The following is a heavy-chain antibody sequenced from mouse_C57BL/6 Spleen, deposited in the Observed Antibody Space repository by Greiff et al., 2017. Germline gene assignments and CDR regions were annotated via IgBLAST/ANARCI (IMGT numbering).Heavy chain of an antibody. CDR1: GFTFSDYY. D-gene: IGHD2-3*01. CDR2: ISNGGGST. Sequence: DVMLVESGGGLVQPGGSLKLSCAASGFTFSDYYMYWVRQTPEKRLEWVAYISNGGGSTYYPDTVKGRFTISRDNAKNTLYLQMSRRKSEDTAIYYGARHGDGYSLDYWGQGTTLTVSS. CDR3: ARHGDGYSLDY. J-gene: IGHJ2*01. V-gene: IGHV5-12*01.